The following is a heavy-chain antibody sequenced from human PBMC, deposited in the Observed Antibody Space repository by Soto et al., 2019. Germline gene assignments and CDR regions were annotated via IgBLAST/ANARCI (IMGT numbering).Heavy chain of an antibody. J-gene: IGHJ4*02. D-gene: IGHD2-15*01. CDR3: ARVGYCSGGSCPDDY. Sequence: EVQLVESGGGLVKPGGSLRLSCAASGFTFSSYSMNWVRQAPGKGLEWVSSISSSSSYIYYADSVKGRFTISRDNAKNSLYLQMNGLRAEDTAVYYCARVGYCSGGSCPDDYWGQGTLVTVSS. CDR1: GFTFSSYS. CDR2: ISSSSSYI. V-gene: IGHV3-21*01.